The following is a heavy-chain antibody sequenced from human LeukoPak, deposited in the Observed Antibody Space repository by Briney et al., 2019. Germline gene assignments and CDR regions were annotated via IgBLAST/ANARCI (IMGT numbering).Heavy chain of an antibody. Sequence: PSETLSLTCAVYGGSFSGYYWSWIRQPPGKGLEWIGEINHSGSTNYNPSLKSRVTISVDTSKNQFSLKLSSVTAADTAVYYCARGLTGSRRHFDYWGQGTLVTVSS. V-gene: IGHV4-34*01. CDR1: GGSFSGYY. J-gene: IGHJ4*02. CDR3: ARGLTGSRRHFDY. D-gene: IGHD3-10*01. CDR2: INHSGST.